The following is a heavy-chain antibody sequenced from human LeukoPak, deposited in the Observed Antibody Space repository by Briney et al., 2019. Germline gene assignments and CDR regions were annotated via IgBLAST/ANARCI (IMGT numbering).Heavy chain of an antibody. D-gene: IGHD3-22*01. CDR3: ARLTYYYDSRGSRFYYFEY. J-gene: IGHJ4*02. Sequence: SETLSLTCTVSGGSISSYYWSWIRQPPGKGLEWIGYIYYSGNTNYDPSLKSRVTMSIDTSKNQFSLKLSSVTAADTAVYYCARLTYYYDSRGSRFYYFEYWGQGTLVTVSS. CDR1: GGSISSYY. CDR2: IYYSGNT. V-gene: IGHV4-59*01.